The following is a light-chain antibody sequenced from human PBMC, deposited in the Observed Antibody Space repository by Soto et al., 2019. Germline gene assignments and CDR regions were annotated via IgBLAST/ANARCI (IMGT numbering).Light chain of an antibody. CDR1: QSVSTN. V-gene: IGKV3-15*01. CDR3: QQLYTLPFT. J-gene: IGKJ5*01. Sequence: VMTQSPATLSVSPGERAALSCRASQSVSTNLAWYQQKPGQPPRLLIYFASTRATAVPARFTAGGSGTEFTLTISSLQSEDFAAYHCQQLYTLPFTFGQGTRLEIK. CDR2: FAS.